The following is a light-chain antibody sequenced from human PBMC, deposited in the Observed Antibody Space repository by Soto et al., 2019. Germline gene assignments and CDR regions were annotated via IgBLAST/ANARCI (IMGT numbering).Light chain of an antibody. CDR3: QQYYGTPIT. CDR2: WAS. J-gene: IGKJ5*01. CDR1: QSVLYSSNNKNY. Sequence: DIVMTQSPDSLAVSLGERATINYKSSQSVLYSSNNKNYLAWYQQKPGQPPKLLIYWASTRESGVPDRFSGSGSGTDFTLTISSLQAEDVAVYYCQQYYGTPITFGRGTRLEI. V-gene: IGKV4-1*01.